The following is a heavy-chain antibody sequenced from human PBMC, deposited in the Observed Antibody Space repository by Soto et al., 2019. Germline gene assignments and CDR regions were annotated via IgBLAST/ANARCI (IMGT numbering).Heavy chain of an antibody. J-gene: IGHJ5*02. CDR3: ARRFYFDSSGYLIGAFDL. Sequence: PSETLSLTCTVSGGSISSGGYYWSWIRQHPGKGLEWIGYIYYSGSTYYNPSLKSRVTISVDTSKNQFSLKLSSVTAADTAVYYCARRFYFDSSGYLIGAFDLWGEGTLVSVSS. D-gene: IGHD3-22*01. CDR2: IYYSGST. V-gene: IGHV4-31*03. CDR1: GGSISSGGYY.